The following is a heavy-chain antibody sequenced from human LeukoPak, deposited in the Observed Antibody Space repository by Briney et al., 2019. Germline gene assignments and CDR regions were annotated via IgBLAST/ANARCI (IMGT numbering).Heavy chain of an antibody. CDR3: AHRYSYGHAFDY. J-gene: IGHJ4*02. CDR2: IYWDDDK. Sequence: SGPTLVNPTQTLTLTCTFSGFSLSTSGVGVGWIRQPPGKALGWLALIYWDDDKCYSPSLKSRLTITKDTSKNQVVLTMTNMDPVDTATYYCAHRYSYGHAFDYWGLGTLVTVSS. D-gene: IGHD5-18*01. CDR1: GFSLSTSGVG. V-gene: IGHV2-5*02.